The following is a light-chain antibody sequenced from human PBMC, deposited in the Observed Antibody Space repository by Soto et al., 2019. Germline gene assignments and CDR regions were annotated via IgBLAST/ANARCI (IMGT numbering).Light chain of an antibody. CDR3: QQYINAPLT. J-gene: IGKJ1*01. CDR1: QSVLYSPNNKNY. V-gene: IGKV4-1*01. CDR2: WAS. Sequence: DIVMTQSPDSLAVSLGERATINCKSSQSVLYSPNNKNYLAWYKQKPGQPPKLLVYWASTRESGVPDRFSGSGSETDFTLTINRLQAEDVAVYYCQQYINAPLTFGQGTKVEIK.